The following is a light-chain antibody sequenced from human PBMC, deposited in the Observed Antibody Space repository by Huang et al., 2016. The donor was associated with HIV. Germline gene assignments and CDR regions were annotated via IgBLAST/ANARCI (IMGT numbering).Light chain of an antibody. CDR3: QQYSNWPFT. V-gene: IGKV3-15*01. J-gene: IGKJ3*01. Sequence: ETVMTQSTATLSVSPGERATLSCRASQSVNNNLAWYQQKPGQAPRLLISGASTRATGIPARFSGSGSGTEFTLTISSLQSEDFAVYYCQQYSNWPFTFGPGTKVDIK. CDR1: QSVNNN. CDR2: GAS.